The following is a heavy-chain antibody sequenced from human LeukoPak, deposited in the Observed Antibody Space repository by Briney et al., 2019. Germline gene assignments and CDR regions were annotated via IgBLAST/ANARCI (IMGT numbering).Heavy chain of an antibody. CDR3: ARGTPAYCGGDCSAGY. CDR2: ISYDGSNK. D-gene: IGHD2-21*02. Sequence: GGSLRLSCAASGFTFSSYAMHWVRQAPGKGLEWVAVISYDGSNKYYADSVKGRFTISRDNSKNTLYLQMNSLRAGDTAVYYCARGTPAYCGGDCSAGYWGQGTLVTVSS. V-gene: IGHV3-30-3*01. CDR1: GFTFSSYA. J-gene: IGHJ4*02.